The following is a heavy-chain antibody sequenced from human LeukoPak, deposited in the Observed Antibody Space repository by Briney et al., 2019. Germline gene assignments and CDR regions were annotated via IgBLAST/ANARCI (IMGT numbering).Heavy chain of an antibody. Sequence: GGSLRLSCAASGFTFSSYAMHWVRQAPGKGLEWVAVISYDGSNKYYADSVKGRFTISRDNSKNTLYLQMNSLRAEDTAVYYCASISANTYNWNSVPFDYWGQGTLVTVSS. CDR2: ISYDGSNK. D-gene: IGHD1-7*01. J-gene: IGHJ4*02. CDR1: GFTFSSYA. V-gene: IGHV3-30*04. CDR3: ASISANTYNWNSVPFDY.